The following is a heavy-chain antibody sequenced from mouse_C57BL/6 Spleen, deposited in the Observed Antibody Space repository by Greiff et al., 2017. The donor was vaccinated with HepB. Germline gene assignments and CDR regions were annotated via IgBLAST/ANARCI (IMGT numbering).Heavy chain of an antibody. V-gene: IGHV1-5*01. CDR1: GYTFTSYW. Sequence: EVQLQQSGTVLARPGASVKMSCKTSGYTFTSYWMHWVKQRPGQGLEWIGAIYPGNSDTSYNQKFKGKATLTAVTSASTAYMELSSLTTEDSAVYYCTRSSITTRWYFDVWGTGTTVTVSS. CDR3: TRSSITTRWYFDV. D-gene: IGHD1-1*01. J-gene: IGHJ1*03. CDR2: IYPGNSDT.